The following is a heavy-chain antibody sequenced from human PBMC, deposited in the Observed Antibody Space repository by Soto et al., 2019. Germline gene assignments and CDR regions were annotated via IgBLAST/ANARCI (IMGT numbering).Heavy chain of an antibody. J-gene: IGHJ6*02. D-gene: IGHD7-27*01. CDR2: IDPSDSYT. CDR3: VGTIDLPPYYLHYGWDI. V-gene: IGHV5-10-1*01. CDR1: GYSFTSYW. Sequence: GESLKISCKGSGYSFTSYWISWVRQMPGKGLEWMGRIDPSDSYTNYSPSFQGHVTISADKSISTAYLQWSSLKASDTAMYYCVGTIDLPPYYLHYGWDIWGQGTTVTVSS.